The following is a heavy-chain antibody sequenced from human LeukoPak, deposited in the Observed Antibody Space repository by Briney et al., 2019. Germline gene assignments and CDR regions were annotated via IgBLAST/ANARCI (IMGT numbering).Heavy chain of an antibody. CDR1: GFTVSSNY. J-gene: IGHJ3*01. Sequence: PGGALRLSCAASGFTVSSNYMSWVRQAPGKGLVWVSRIHSDGSSTTNADSVKGRFTISRDNAKNTLWLQMNSLRDEDTAVYFCARGDKGAFDLWGQGTRVTVSS. CDR2: IHSDGSST. V-gene: IGHV3-74*03. D-gene: IGHD2-21*01. CDR3: ARGDKGAFDL.